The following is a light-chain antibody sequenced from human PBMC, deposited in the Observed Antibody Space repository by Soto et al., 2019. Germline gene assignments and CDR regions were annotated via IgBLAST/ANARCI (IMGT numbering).Light chain of an antibody. CDR1: QAVISGY. Sequence: EIVLTQSPGALSLSPGEGATLSCRASQAVISGYLAWYQQKPGQAPRLLMYGVSSRPTGISDRFSGSGSRTEFTLTITRLEPEDFALYYCQQYGVPPFNFGQGTKLQIK. CDR3: QQYGVPPFN. CDR2: GVS. J-gene: IGKJ2*01. V-gene: IGKV3-20*01.